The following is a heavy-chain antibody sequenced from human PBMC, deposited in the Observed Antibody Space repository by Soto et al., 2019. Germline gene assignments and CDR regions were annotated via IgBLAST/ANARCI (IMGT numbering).Heavy chain of an antibody. CDR3: ARGRRRTIFGVVIPYYYYYGMDV. J-gene: IGHJ6*02. CDR2: INHSGST. CDR1: GGSFSGYY. Sequence: SETLSLTCAVYGGSFSGYYWSWIRQPPGKGLEWIGEINHSGSTNYNPSLKSRVTISVDTSKNQFSLKLSSVTAADTAVYYCARGRRRTIFGVVIPYYYYYGMDVWGQGTTVTVSS. V-gene: IGHV4-34*01. D-gene: IGHD3-3*01.